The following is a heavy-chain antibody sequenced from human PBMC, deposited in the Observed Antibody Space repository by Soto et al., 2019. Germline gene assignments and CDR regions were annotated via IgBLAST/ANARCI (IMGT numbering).Heavy chain of an antibody. D-gene: IGHD4-17*01. CDR2: ISYDGSSK. CDR1: GFTFSSYA. CDR3: ARSYGDRYYYYGMDV. J-gene: IGHJ6*02. V-gene: IGHV3-30-3*01. Sequence: PGGSLRLSCAASGFTFSSYAMHWVRQAPGKGLEWVAVISYDGSSKYYADSVKGRFTISRDNSKNTLYLQMNSLRAEDTAVYYCARSYGDRYYYYGMDVWGQGTTVTVSS.